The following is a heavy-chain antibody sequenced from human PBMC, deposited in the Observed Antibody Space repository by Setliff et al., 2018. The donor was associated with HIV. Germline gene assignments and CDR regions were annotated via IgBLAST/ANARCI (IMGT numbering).Heavy chain of an antibody. CDR3: VRERRRSPLSYGLDV. CDR1: GGSISSGGYY. CDR2: IYYNGRT. J-gene: IGHJ6*02. V-gene: IGHV4-31*03. Sequence: SETLSLTCTVSGGSISSGGYYWNWIRQYPVKGLEWIGHIYYNGRTLFNPALGARLNMSVDTSENQFSLHLNSVTAADTAVYYCVRERRRSPLSYGLDVWGQGTTVTVSS.